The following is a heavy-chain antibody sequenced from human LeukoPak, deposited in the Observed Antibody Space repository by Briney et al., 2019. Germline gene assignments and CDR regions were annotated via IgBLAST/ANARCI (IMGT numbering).Heavy chain of an antibody. D-gene: IGHD4-17*01. CDR2: IYYTGST. CDR1: GGSISRDY. V-gene: IGHV4-59*01. J-gene: IGHJ4*02. Sequence: SETLSLTCTVSGGSISRDYWSWIRQPPGKGLEWIGYIYYTGSTNYNPSLKSRVTISVDTSKNQFSLKLSSVTAADTAVYYCARLTTVTTGGSFDYWGQGTLVTVSS. CDR3: ARLTTVTTGGSFDY.